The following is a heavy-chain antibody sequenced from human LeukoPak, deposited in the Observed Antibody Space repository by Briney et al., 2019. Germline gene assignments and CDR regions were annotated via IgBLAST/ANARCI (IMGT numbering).Heavy chain of an antibody. Sequence: ASVKVSCKASGGTFSSYAISWVRQAPGQGLEWMGGIIPIFGTANYAQKFQGRVTITADESTSTAYMELSSLRSEDTAVYYCARTPRHRRYFDYWGQGTLVTVSS. J-gene: IGHJ4*02. CDR1: GGTFSSYA. CDR3: ARTPRHRRYFDY. CDR2: IIPIFGTA. V-gene: IGHV1-69*13.